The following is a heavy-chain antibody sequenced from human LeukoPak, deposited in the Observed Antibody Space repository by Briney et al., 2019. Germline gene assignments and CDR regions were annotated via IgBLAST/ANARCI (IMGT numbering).Heavy chain of an antibody. CDR3: ARALGSPLDF. Sequence: GXLRLSCAASGFTLRNYWMHWVRHAPGKGLVWVSRLNDDGSTTTYADSVKGRFTISRDKAKNTLYLQMTSLRAEDTAVYYCARALGSPLDFWGQGTLVTXSS. D-gene: IGHD1-26*01. J-gene: IGHJ4*02. V-gene: IGHV3-74*01. CDR2: LNDDGSTT. CDR1: GFTLRNYW.